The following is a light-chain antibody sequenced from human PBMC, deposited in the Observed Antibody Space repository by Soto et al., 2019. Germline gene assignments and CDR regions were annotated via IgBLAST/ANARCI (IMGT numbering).Light chain of an antibody. CDR2: AAS. CDR3: QQSYSIPYT. CDR1: QSIISS. V-gene: IGKV1-39*01. J-gene: IGKJ2*01. Sequence: DIQMTQSPSSLSASVGDRVTIPCRASQSIISSFNWYQQKPGKAPKLLIYAASSLQSGVPSRFSGSGSGKDFTLNISSLQPEDFATYYCQQSYSIPYTFGQGTKLEIK.